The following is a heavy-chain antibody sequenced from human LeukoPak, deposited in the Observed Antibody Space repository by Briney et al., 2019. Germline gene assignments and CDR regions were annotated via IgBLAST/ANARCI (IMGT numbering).Heavy chain of an antibody. CDR2: ISYDGSNK. CDR3: ARTGSGSPAEYFQH. CDR1: GFTFSSYG. V-gene: IGHV3-30*03. D-gene: IGHD3-10*01. J-gene: IGHJ1*01. Sequence: GRSLRLSCAASGFTFSSYGMHWVRQAPGKGLEWVAVISYDGSNKYYADSVKGRSTISRDNSKNTLYLQMNSLRAEDTAVYYCARTGSGSPAEYFQHWGQGTLVTVSS.